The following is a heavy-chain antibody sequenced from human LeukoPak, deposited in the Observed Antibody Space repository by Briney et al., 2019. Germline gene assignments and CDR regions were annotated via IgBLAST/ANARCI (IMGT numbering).Heavy chain of an antibody. V-gene: IGHV3-7*01. J-gene: IGHJ4*02. CDR1: GFTFSTYW. Sequence: GGSLRLSCAASGFTFSTYWMTWVRQAPGEGLEWVANIEPSGSETYYVDTVKGRFTIFRDNANDLLYLQMNTLGAEDTALYYCGRFGYEAVIGDWGRGTLVAVSS. CDR2: IEPSGSET. CDR3: GRFGYEAVIGD. D-gene: IGHD3-10*01.